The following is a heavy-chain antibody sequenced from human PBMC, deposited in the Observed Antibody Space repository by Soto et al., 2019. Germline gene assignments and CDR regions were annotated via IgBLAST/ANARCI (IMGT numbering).Heavy chain of an antibody. D-gene: IGHD6-19*01. CDR1: GFTFGDYA. CDR2: ISWNSGSI. CDR3: AKSHTTSGWYVTTDY. J-gene: IGHJ4*02. V-gene: IGHV3-9*01. Sequence: GGSLRLSCAASGFTFGDYAMQWVRQAPGKGLDWVSAISWNSGSINYADSVKGRFTISRDNAKNSLYLQMNSLRAEDTALYYCAKSHTTSGWYVTTDYWGQGTRVTVSS.